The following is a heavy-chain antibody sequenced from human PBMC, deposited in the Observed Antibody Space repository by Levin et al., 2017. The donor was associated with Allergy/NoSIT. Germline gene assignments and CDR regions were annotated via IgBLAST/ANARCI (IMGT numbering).Heavy chain of an antibody. Sequence: GSLRLSCTVSGGSISSSSYYWGWIRQPPGKGLEWIGSIYYSGSTYYNPSLKSRVTISVDTSKNQFSLKLSSVTAADTAVYYCARTNYDFSYYYYYYGMDVWGQGTTVTVSS. J-gene: IGHJ6*02. D-gene: IGHD3-3*01. CDR2: IYYSGST. V-gene: IGHV4-39*07. CDR3: ARTNYDFSYYYYYYGMDV. CDR1: GGSISSSSYY.